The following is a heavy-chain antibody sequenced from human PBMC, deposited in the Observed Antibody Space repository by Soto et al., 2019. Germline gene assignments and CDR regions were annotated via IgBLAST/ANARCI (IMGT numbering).Heavy chain of an antibody. V-gene: IGHV1-18*01. CDR1: CYSVTSYG. Sequence: GASVQVSCKASCYSVTSYGITWVRQPPGQGLERMGWISTSNSDTDIARRFQGDVAMTIDTPARSVYLQLTSLIADASAVYDCVRNNRGAGNYYYAMDVWGQGTTVTVSS. J-gene: IGHJ6*02. D-gene: IGHD3-10*01. CDR2: ISTSNSDT. CDR3: VRNNRGAGNYYYAMDV.